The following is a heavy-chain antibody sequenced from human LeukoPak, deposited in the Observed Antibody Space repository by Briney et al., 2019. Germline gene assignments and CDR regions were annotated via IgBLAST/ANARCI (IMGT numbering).Heavy chain of an antibody. CDR3: ARGGPSDYYYYYMDV. Sequence: GASVKVSCKASGYTFTDYYMNWVRQAPGQGLEWMGWISAYNGNTNYAQKLQGRVTMTTDTSTSTAYMELRSLRSDDTAVYYCARGGPSDYYYYYMDVWGKGTTVTISS. CDR1: GYTFTDYY. CDR2: ISAYNGNT. J-gene: IGHJ6*03. D-gene: IGHD2-15*01. V-gene: IGHV1-18*04.